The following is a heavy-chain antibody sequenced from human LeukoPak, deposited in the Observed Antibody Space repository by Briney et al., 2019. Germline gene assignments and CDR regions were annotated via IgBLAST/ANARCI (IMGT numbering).Heavy chain of an antibody. CDR1: GYSISSGYY. J-gene: IGHJ5*02. Sequence: SETLSLTCTVSGYSISSGYYWGWIRQPPGKGLEWIGSIYHSGSTYYNPSLKSRVTMSVDTSKNQFSLNLTSVTAADTAVFYCARSVSAYAGRGWFDPWGQGTLVTVSS. CDR2: IYHSGST. V-gene: IGHV4-38-2*02. CDR3: ARSVSAYAGRGWFDP. D-gene: IGHD5-12*01.